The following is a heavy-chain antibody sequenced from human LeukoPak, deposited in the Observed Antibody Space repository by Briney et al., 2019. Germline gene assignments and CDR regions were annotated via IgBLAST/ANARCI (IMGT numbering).Heavy chain of an antibody. J-gene: IGHJ5*02. CDR1: GYTFTNYG. CDR3: ARGGVYCSGGSCPLNWFDP. D-gene: IGHD2-15*01. V-gene: IGHV1-18*01. CDR2: ISAYNGDT. Sequence: ASVKVSCKASGYTFTNYGISWVRQAPGQGLEWMGWISAYNGDTNYAQKLQGRVTSTTDTSTSTAYMELRSLRSDDTAVYYCARGGVYCSGGSCPLNWFDPWGQGTLVTVSS.